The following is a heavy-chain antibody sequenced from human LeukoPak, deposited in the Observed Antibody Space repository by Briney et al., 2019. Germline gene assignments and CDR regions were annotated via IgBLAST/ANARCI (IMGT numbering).Heavy chain of an antibody. V-gene: IGHV4-30-4*07. D-gene: IGHD6-13*01. J-gene: IGHJ4*02. CDR1: GGSISSGGYS. Sequence: PSETLSLTCAVSGGSISSGGYSWSWIRQPPGKGLEWIGYIYYSGSTYYNPSLKSRVTISVDTSKNQFSLKLSSVTAADTAVYYCARTGRAAYWGQGTLVTVSS. CDR3: ARTGRAAY. CDR2: IYYSGST.